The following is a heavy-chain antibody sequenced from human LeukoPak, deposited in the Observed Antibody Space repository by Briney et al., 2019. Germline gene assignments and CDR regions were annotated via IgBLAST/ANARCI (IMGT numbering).Heavy chain of an antibody. Sequence: SVSTGYADSVKGRFSISRDNGKNSLYLLMNSLRAEDTALYYCAKGSITMILGIRGMDYWGQGTLGTVT. J-gene: IGHJ4*02. CDR2: SVST. D-gene: IGHD3-10*01. CDR3: AKGSITMILGIRGMDY. V-gene: IGHV3-9*01.